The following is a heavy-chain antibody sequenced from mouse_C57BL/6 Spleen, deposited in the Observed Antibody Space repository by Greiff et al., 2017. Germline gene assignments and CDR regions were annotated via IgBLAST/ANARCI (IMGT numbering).Heavy chain of an antibody. CDR1: GYSITSDY. J-gene: IGHJ1*03. V-gene: IGHV3-8*01. D-gene: IGHD1-1*01. Sequence: VQLQQSGPGLAKPSQTLSLTCSVTGYSITSDYWNWIRKFPGNKLEYMGYISYSGSTYYNPSLKSRISITRDTSKNQYYLQLNSVTTEDTATYYCARYYYYGSSYDWYFDVWGTGTTVTVSS. CDR3: ARYYYYGSSYDWYFDV. CDR2: ISYSGST.